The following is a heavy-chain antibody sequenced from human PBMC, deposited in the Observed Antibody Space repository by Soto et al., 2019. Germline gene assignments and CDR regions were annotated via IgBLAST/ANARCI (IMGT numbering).Heavy chain of an antibody. CDR1: GFTFSNYA. CDR3: AKDRGYCSGGSCYWGLDF. Sequence: GGSLRLSCAASGFTFSNYAMSWVRQAPGKWLEWVSAISGSGGSTYYADSVKGRFTVSRDNSKNTLYLHMNSLRAEDTAVYYCAKDRGYCSGGSCYWGLDFWGLGTLVTVSS. D-gene: IGHD2-15*01. CDR2: ISGSGGST. J-gene: IGHJ4*02. V-gene: IGHV3-23*01.